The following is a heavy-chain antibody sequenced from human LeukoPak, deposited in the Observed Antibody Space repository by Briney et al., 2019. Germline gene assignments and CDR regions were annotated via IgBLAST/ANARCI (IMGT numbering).Heavy chain of an antibody. J-gene: IGHJ4*02. CDR1: GFTFGDYA. CDR3: CRVIDKAGELNFDY. CDR2: IRSKAYGGTT. Sequence: GGSLRLSCTASGFTFGDYAMSWFHQAPGKGLELVGFIRSKAYGGTTEYAASVKGRFTISRDESKSIAYLQMNSLKTEDTAVYYCCRVIDKAGELNFDYWGQGTLVTVSS. V-gene: IGHV3-49*03. D-gene: IGHD3-10*01.